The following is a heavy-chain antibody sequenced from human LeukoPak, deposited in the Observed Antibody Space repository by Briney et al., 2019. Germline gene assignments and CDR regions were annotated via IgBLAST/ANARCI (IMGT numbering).Heavy chain of an antibody. CDR1: GYTFTSYG. D-gene: IGHD2-15*01. CDR2: IYPKSGGT. CDR3: AAGRGYCSGGSCYGDDSFDI. J-gene: IGHJ3*02. V-gene: IGHV1-2*02. Sequence: ASVKVSCKASGYTFTSYGISWVRQAPGQGLEWMGWIYPKSGGTNSAQKFQGRVTMTRDTSISTAYMELSRLRFDDTAVYYCAAGRGYCSGGSCYGDDSFDIWGQGTMVTVSS.